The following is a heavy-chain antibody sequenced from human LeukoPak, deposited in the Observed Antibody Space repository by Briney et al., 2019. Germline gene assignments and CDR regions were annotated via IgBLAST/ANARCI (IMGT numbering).Heavy chain of an antibody. V-gene: IGHV3-30*04. CDR2: ISYDGSNK. CDR3: ARRYCSSTSCYRGGGFDY. J-gene: IGHJ4*02. D-gene: IGHD2-2*01. CDR1: GFTFSSYA. Sequence: PGGSLRLSCAASGFTFSSYAMHWVRQAPGKGLEWVAVISYDGSNKYYADSVKGRFTISRDNSKNTLYLQMNSLRAEDTAVYCCARRYCSSTSCYRGGGFDYWGQGTLVTVSS.